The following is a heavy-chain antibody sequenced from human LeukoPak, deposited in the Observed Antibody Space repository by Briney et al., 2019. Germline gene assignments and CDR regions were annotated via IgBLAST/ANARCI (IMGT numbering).Heavy chain of an antibody. V-gene: IGHV3-21*01. CDR3: ARTFAYCSSTSCYLNWFDP. Sequence: GGSLRLSCAASGFTFSSYSMNWVRQAPGKGLEWVSSISSSSSYIYYADSVKGRFTISRDNAKNSLYLQMNSLRAEDTAVYYCARTFAYCSSTSCYLNWFDPWGQGTLVTVSS. J-gene: IGHJ5*02. D-gene: IGHD2-2*01. CDR1: GFTFSSYS. CDR2: ISSSSSYI.